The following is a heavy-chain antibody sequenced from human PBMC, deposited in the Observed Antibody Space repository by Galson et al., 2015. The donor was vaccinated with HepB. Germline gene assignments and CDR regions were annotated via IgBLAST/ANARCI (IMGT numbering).Heavy chain of an antibody. V-gene: IGHV1-69*13. J-gene: IGHJ6*03. CDR3: AASQYYYDTPGNRGYFYYYMDF. CDR2: IIPIFNIA. CDR1: GDTFRFYA. D-gene: IGHD3-22*01. Sequence: SVKVSCKASGDTFRFYAINWVRQAPGQGLEWLGGIIPIFNIANYAQKFQGRVTITADEATSTAYMVLSSLTSEDTALYYCAASQYYYDTPGNRGYFYYYMDFGGKGTADAVSS.